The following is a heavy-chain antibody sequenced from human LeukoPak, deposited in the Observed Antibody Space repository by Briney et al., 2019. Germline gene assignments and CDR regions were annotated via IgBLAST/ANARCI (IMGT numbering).Heavy chain of an antibody. D-gene: IGHD6-6*01. CDR2: MNPNSGNT. CDR3: AREPSLHSSSSYNY. Sequence: ASVKVSCKASGFTFTRYDIKWVRQATGQGLEWMGWMNPNSGNTGYAQKFQGRVTMTRDTSITTAYMELSSLSSDDTAMYYCAREPSLHSSSSYNYWGQGTLVTVSS. V-gene: IGHV1-8*01. J-gene: IGHJ4*02. CDR1: GFTFTRYD.